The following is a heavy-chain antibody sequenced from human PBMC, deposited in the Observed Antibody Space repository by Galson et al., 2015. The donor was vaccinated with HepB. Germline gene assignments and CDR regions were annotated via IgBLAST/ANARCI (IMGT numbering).Heavy chain of an antibody. D-gene: IGHD3-22*01. V-gene: IGHV3-43*01. CDR3: AKDYFDSSGGTYCYYGMDA. CDR1: GFRFEDYT. Sequence: SLRLSCAASGFRFEDYTMHWVRQTPGKGLEWLSFISWDGKTASYADSVRGRFIISRDNNKNSLYLEMKSLRIDDTALYYCAKDYFDSSGGTYCYYGMDAWGPGTTVTVAS. J-gene: IGHJ6*02. CDR2: ISWDGKTA.